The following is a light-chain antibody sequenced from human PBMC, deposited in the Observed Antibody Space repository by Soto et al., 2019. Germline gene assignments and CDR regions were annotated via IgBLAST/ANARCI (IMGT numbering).Light chain of an antibody. V-gene: IGKV1D-16*01. J-gene: IGKJ4*01. CDR1: QDINSY. CDR2: AAS. Sequence: DVKMTQSPSSLYASVGERVTITCRASQDINSYLACYQQKPGVAPKSLIYAASSIQTGVPSRFSGSESGTDFTLTINNLQPEDSATYYCQQYSIYPLTFGGGTKVEIK. CDR3: QQYSIYPLT.